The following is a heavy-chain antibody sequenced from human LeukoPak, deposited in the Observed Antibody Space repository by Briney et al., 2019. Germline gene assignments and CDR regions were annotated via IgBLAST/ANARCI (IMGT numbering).Heavy chain of an antibody. CDR3: ARAHSSGLEWELPRFDY. D-gene: IGHD1-26*01. CDR2: ISAYNGNT. J-gene: IGHJ4*02. CDR1: GYTFTSYG. Sequence: GASVKVSCKASGYTFTSYGISWVRQAPGQGLEWMGWISAYNGNTNYAQKLQGRVTVTTDTSTSTAYMELRSLRSDDTAVYYCARAHSSGLEWELPRFDYWGQGTLVTVSS. V-gene: IGHV1-18*01.